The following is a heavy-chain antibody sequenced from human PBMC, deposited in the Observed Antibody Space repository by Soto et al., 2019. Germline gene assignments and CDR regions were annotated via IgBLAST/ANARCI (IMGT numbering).Heavy chain of an antibody. D-gene: IGHD2-15*01. V-gene: IGHV3-11*06. CDR2: ISPGSRYP. CDR1: GFTFGDSY. Sequence: LRLSCAGSGFTFGDSYMGWIRQAPGKGLEWLSYISPGSRYPAYADSVKGRFTISRDNAKRSLYLQMMSLTAEDTAIYYCVRGGGGGLFDPWGQGTMVTVSS. J-gene: IGHJ5*02. CDR3: VRGGGGGLFDP.